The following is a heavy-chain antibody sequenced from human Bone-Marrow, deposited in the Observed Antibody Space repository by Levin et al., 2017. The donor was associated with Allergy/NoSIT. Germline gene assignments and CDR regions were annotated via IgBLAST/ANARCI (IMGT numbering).Heavy chain of an antibody. J-gene: IGHJ4*02. V-gene: IGHV3-7*01. CDR3: ARSINWNYVRGSREYYFDY. D-gene: IGHD1-7*01. Sequence: GGSLRLSCAASGFTFSSYWMSWVRQAPGKGLEWVANIKQDGSEKYYVDSVKGRFTISRDNAKNSLYLQMNSLRAEDTAVYYCARSINWNYVRGSREYYFDYWGQGTLVTVSS. CDR2: IKQDGSEK. CDR1: GFTFSSYW.